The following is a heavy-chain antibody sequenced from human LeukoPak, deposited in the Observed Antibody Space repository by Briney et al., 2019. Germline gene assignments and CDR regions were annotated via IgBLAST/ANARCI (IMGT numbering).Heavy chain of an antibody. CDR2: IYPGDSDT. Sequence: GESLKISCKGSGYRFTSYWVAWVRQMPGKGLEWMGIIYPGDSDTRYSSSFQGQVTISADKSITTAYLQWSSLKPSDTAMYYCARRRYCSNTSCYAGAFDIWGQGTMVTVSS. V-gene: IGHV5-51*01. D-gene: IGHD2-2*01. CDR1: GYRFTSYW. CDR3: ARRRYCSNTSCYAGAFDI. J-gene: IGHJ3*02.